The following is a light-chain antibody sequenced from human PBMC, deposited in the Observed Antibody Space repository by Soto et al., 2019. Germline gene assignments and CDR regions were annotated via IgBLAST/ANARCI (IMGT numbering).Light chain of an antibody. Sequence: AIRMTQSPSSFSASTGDRVTITCRASQGISTYLAWYQQKPGKATKLLIYAASTLQSGDPSKFSGSGSGTDFTLTISGLQSEDFATYYCQQYYSYPYTFGQGTKLEIK. J-gene: IGKJ2*01. CDR3: QQYYSYPYT. CDR1: QGISTY. V-gene: IGKV1-8*01. CDR2: AAS.